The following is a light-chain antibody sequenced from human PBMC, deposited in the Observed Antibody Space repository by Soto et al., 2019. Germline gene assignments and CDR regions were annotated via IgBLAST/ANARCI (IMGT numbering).Light chain of an antibody. CDR1: QSANRN. V-gene: IGKV3-15*01. Sequence: VTTPSPATLSVSPVEQSSLSCTASQSANRNFAWYQQKPGQATRLIIFGPSTRATGVPGRFSGSGCGKESHLTISRLQYEDVAVYYCQKYNNSPQTFGQGTKVDIK. CDR2: GPS. CDR3: QKYNNSPQT. J-gene: IGKJ1*01.